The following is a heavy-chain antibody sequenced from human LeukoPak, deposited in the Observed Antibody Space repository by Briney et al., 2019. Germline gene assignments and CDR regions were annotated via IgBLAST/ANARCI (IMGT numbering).Heavy chain of an antibody. Sequence: GGSLRLSCTASAFTFINYSMNWVRQAPGRGLGWVSSISTNSTFIYYADSVRGRFTVSRDNSKNILYLQMDGLRAEDTAVYFCAKDSVARNGIYDAFDIWGQGTTVTVSS. CDR1: AFTFINYS. CDR3: AKDSVARNGIYDAFDI. D-gene: IGHD6-19*01. V-gene: IGHV3-21*04. J-gene: IGHJ3*02. CDR2: ISTNSTFI.